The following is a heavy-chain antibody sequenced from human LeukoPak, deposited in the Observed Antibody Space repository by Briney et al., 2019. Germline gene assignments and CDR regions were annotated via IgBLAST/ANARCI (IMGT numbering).Heavy chain of an antibody. CDR1: GFTFDDYA. Sequence: PGGSLRLSCAASGFTFDDYAMHWVRQAPGKGLEWVSLISGDGGSTYYADSVKGRFTISRDNSKNSLYLQMNRLRTEDTALYYCAKDTVPYYGSGRAYYYGMDVWGQGTTVTVSS. CDR2: ISGDGGST. D-gene: IGHD3-10*01. V-gene: IGHV3-43*02. CDR3: AKDTVPYYGSGRAYYYGMDV. J-gene: IGHJ6*02.